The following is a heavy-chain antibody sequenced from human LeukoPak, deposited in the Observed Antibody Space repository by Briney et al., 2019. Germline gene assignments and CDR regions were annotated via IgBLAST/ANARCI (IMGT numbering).Heavy chain of an antibody. CDR2: ISDSGTTI. V-gene: IGHV3-48*03. CDR1: GFTFDDYA. D-gene: IGHD3-9*01. J-gene: IGHJ4*02. CDR3: ARVRYFDWLGPFDY. Sequence: GRSLRLSCAASGFTFDDYAMNWVRQAPGKGLEWVSYISDSGTTIYYGDSVKGRFTISRDNAKKSLYLQMNSLRAEDTAVYYCARVRYFDWLGPFDYWGQGTLVTVSS.